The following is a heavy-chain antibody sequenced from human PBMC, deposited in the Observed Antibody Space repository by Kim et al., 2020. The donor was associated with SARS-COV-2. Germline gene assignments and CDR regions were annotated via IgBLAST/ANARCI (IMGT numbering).Heavy chain of an antibody. V-gene: IGHV3-23*01. CDR3: TRRLNKPLANYFAY. CDR1: GFTFSSYA. J-gene: IGHJ4*01. CDR2: ISGGSGVTT. D-gene: IGHD3-16*01. Sequence: GGSLRLSCAASGFTFSSYAMNWARQVPGKGLEWVSFISGGSGVTTYYAASVKGRLTTTRENSTNTRYLQKHSLRATDKTTYYYTRRLNKPLANYFAYWG.